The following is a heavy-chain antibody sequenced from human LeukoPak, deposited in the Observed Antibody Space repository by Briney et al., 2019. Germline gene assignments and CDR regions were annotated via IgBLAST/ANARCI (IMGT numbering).Heavy chain of an antibody. CDR3: ARVSGYDWESFYDY. J-gene: IGHJ4*02. CDR1: GGSISDYY. V-gene: IGHV4-59*01. Sequence: SETLSLTCTISGGSISDYYWSWIRQPPGKGLEWIGYIYYSGNTNYNPSLQSRVTISVDTSKNQFSLKLNSVTAADTAVYYCARVSGYDWESFYDYWGQGTLATVSS. D-gene: IGHD5-12*01. CDR2: IYYSGNT.